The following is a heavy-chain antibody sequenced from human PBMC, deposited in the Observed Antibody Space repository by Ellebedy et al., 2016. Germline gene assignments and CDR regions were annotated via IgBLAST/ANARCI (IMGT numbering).Heavy chain of an antibody. J-gene: IGHJ6*02. D-gene: IGHD3-22*01. CDR1: GFTFSSYS. Sequence: GGSLRLSCAASGFTFSSYSMNWVRQAPGKGLEWVSYISSSSTIYYADSVKGRFTISRDNAKNSLYLQMNSLRAEDTAVYYCAREYSSGYFYYGMDVWGQGTTVTVSS. CDR2: ISSSSTI. V-gene: IGHV3-48*04. CDR3: AREYSSGYFYYGMDV.